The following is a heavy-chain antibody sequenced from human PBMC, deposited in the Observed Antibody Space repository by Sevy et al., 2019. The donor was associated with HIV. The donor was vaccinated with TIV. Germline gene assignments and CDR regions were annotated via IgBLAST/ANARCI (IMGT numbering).Heavy chain of an antibody. J-gene: IGHJ4*02. Sequence: GGSLRLSCAASGFTFSSYAMSWVRQAPGKGLEWVSAISGSGGSTYYADSVKGRFTISRDNSKNTLYLQMNSLRAEDTAVYYCAKGRTYYYDSSGPPDGWGQGTLVTVSS. CDR1: GFTFSSYA. D-gene: IGHD3-22*01. V-gene: IGHV3-23*01. CDR2: ISGSGGST. CDR3: AKGRTYYYDSSGPPDG.